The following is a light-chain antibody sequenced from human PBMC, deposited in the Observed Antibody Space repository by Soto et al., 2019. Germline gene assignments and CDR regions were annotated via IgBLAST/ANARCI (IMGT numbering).Light chain of an antibody. V-gene: IGLV2-14*01. J-gene: IGLJ3*02. CDR2: DVS. Sequence: QSVLTQPASVSESPGQSIGISCTGSSSDVGAYNFVCWFQQHPGKAPKLMIYDVSVRPSGVSSRFSGSKSGNTASLTISGLQADDEAIYYCSSYTTSRTLMFGGGTKLTVL. CDR1: SSDVGAYNF. CDR3: SSYTTSRTLM.